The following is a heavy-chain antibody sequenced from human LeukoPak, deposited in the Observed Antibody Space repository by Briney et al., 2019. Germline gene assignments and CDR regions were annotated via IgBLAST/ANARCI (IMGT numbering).Heavy chain of an antibody. CDR3: ATSQGPGNHWFDP. CDR1: GFTVTSNS. Sequence: PGGSLRLSCAASGFTVTSNSMNWVRPAPGKGLAWVSVISTGDEIHYAESVRGRFTISRDSSSNTLSLHMNSLRVEDTAIYYCATSQGPGNHWFDPWGQGTLVTVSS. CDR2: ISTGDEI. V-gene: IGHV3-53*01. J-gene: IGHJ5*02.